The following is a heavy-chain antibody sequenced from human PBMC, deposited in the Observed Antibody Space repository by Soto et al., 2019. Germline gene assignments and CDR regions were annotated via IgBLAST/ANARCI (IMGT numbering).Heavy chain of an antibody. V-gene: IGHV1-18*01. CDR2: VSGYNGDT. J-gene: IGHJ6*02. CDR1: GYTFSRYG. Sequence: GASVKVSCTASGYTFSRYGISWVRQAPGQGLEWMGWVSGYNGDTKYAQKVQGRVTMTIDTSTYTAYMELRSLTSDDTAKYYCAKNGQPPYYYYGMDVWGQGTTVTVS. CDR3: AKNGQPPYYYYGMDV. D-gene: IGHD2-8*01.